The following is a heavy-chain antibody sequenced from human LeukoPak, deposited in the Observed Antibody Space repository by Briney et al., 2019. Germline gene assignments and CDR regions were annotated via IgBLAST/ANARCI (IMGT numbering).Heavy chain of an antibody. CDR1: GDSISSGAYY. CDR3: ARVAAATTNPRFDF. CDR2: IGYTGDT. J-gene: IGHJ4*02. Sequence: SETLSLTCTVSGDSISSGAYYWSWVRQLPEKGLDWIGYIGYTGDTYCNPSLRSRTTISKDTSKTQFSLRLDSLTAADTAVYYCARVAAATTNPRFDFWGQGTLVTVSS. D-gene: IGHD1-1*01. V-gene: IGHV4-31*03.